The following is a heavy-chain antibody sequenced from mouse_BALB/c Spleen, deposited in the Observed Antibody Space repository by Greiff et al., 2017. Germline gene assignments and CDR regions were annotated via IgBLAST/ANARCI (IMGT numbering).Heavy chain of an antibody. Sequence: DVMLVESGGGLVQPGGSRKLSCAASGFTFSDYGMAWVRQAPGKGPEWVAFISNLAYSIYYADTVTGRFTISRENAKNTLYLEMSSLRSEDTAMYYCARVTMITTKDAMDYWGQGTSGTVSS. J-gene: IGHJ4*01. CDR1: GFTFSDYG. D-gene: IGHD2-4*01. CDR2: ISNLAYSI. V-gene: IGHV5-15*02. CDR3: ARVTMITTKDAMDY.